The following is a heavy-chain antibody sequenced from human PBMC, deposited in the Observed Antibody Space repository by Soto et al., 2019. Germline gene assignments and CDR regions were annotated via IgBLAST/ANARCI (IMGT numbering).Heavy chain of an antibody. Sequence: QVQLVQSGGEVKQPGASVKVSCKTSGYTFTSYGISWVRQAPGQGLEWMGWFSGYNGDTKYVQKFQGRVTLTTDTSTNTAYMEVRSLSSDATAVYYCARDWVGDLAYWGQGTLVTVSS. CDR2: FSGYNGDT. D-gene: IGHD4-17*01. CDR1: GYTFTSYG. J-gene: IGHJ4*02. CDR3: ARDWVGDLAY. V-gene: IGHV1-18*01.